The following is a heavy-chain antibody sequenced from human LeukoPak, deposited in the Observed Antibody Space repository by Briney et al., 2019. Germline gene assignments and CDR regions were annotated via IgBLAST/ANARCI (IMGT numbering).Heavy chain of an antibody. V-gene: IGHV1-2*02. D-gene: IGHD2-15*01. J-gene: IGHJ3*02. Sequence: ASVKVSCKASGYTFTGYYMHWVRQAPGQGLEWMGWINPNSGGTNYAQKFQGRVTMTRDTSISTAYMELSRLRSDDTAVYYCARVRCSGGSCYSDAFDIWGQGTMVTVSS. CDR3: ARVRCSGGSCYSDAFDI. CDR1: GYTFTGYY. CDR2: INPNSGGT.